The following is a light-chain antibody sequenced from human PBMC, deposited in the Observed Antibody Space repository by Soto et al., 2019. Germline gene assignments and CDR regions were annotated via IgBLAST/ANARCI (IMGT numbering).Light chain of an antibody. CDR3: QSYDSSLSGVL. V-gene: IGLV1-40*01. CDR1: GSNIGASYD. CDR2: GNF. Sequence: QSVLTQPPSVSGAPGQRVTISCAGSGSNIGASYDVHWYQQFPGTAPKLLIYGNFNRPSGVPDRFSGSKSGTSASLAITGLQAEDEADYYCQSYDSSLSGVLFGGGTKLTVL. J-gene: IGLJ2*01.